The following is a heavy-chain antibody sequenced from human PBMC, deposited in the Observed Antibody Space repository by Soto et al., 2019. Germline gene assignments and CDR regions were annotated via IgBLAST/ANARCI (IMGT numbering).Heavy chain of an antibody. Sequence: QVQLVESGGGVVQPGRSLRLSCAASGFTFSSYDMHWVRQAPGKGLEWVAVMSYDGSNKYYADSVKGRFTTSRDNSKNTLYLQMSSLRAEDTAVYYCAKDQSTYTLGGLDVWGQGTTVTVSS. J-gene: IGHJ6*02. CDR1: GFTFSSYD. CDR2: MSYDGSNK. V-gene: IGHV3-30*18. CDR3: AKDQSTYTLGGLDV. D-gene: IGHD2-2*01.